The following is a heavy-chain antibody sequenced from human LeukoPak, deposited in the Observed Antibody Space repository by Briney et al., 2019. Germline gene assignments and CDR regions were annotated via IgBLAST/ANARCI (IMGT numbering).Heavy chain of an antibody. Sequence: SETLSLTCTVSGVSFTDPGYYLSWVRQPPGKELEWIASVHSSGNTYYKSSLKSRVTISLDTSHKQISLSLTSVAASDTAVYFCARHGLHRFDYWGQGTLVTVSS. CDR3: ARHGLHRFDY. CDR1: GVSFTDPGYY. V-gene: IGHV4-39*01. CDR2: VHSSGNT. J-gene: IGHJ4*02.